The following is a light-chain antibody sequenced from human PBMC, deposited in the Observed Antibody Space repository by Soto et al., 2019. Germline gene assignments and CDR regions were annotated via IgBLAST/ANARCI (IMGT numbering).Light chain of an antibody. Sequence: DIQMTQSPSYLSASVGDRVTITCQASQDITNYLNWYQQKPGKAPKLLIFDASNLETGVPSRFSGSGSGTDFTFTISSLQPEDFGTYYYQQFDTVPHTFSHGTKVDIK. CDR1: QDITNY. J-gene: IGKJ3*01. CDR2: DAS. CDR3: QQFDTVPHT. V-gene: IGKV1-33*01.